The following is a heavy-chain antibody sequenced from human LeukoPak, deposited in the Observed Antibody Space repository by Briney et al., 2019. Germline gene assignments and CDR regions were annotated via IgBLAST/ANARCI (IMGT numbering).Heavy chain of an antibody. V-gene: IGHV4-4*07. CDR3: ARDGRGSTSLDN. CDR1: GGSISTYY. CDR2: IYTSGST. J-gene: IGHJ4*02. D-gene: IGHD6-6*01. Sequence: SETLALTCTVSGGSISTYYWSWIRQPAGKGLEWIGRIYTSGSTNYNPSLKGRVPMSVDTSKNQFSLKLSSVTAADTAVYYCARDGRGSTSLDNWGQGILVTVSS.